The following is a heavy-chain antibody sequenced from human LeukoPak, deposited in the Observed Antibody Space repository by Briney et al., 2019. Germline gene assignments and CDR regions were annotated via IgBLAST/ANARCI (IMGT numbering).Heavy chain of an antibody. CDR3: ARDLTQLALFDY. CDR2: IWYDGSNK. D-gene: IGHD6-13*01. J-gene: IGHJ4*02. Sequence: GGSLRPSCAASGFTFSNYGMHWVRQAPGKGLEWVAVIWYDGSNKYYADSVKGRFTLSRDNSKNTLFLQMHSLRPEDTAVYFCARDLTQLALFDYWGQGTLVTVSS. V-gene: IGHV3-33*01. CDR1: GFTFSNYG.